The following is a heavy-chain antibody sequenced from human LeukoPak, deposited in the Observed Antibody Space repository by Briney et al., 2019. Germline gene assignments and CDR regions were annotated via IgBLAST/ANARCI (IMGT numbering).Heavy chain of an antibody. CDR2: INPNSGGT. CDR3: ARGSRDGYNYYYYGMDV. V-gene: IGHV1-2*06. J-gene: IGHJ6*02. D-gene: IGHD5-24*01. CDR1: GYTFTGYY. Sequence: ASVKVSCKASGYTFTGYYMHWVRQAPGQGLEWMGRINPNSGGTNYAQKFQGRVTMTRDTSISTAYMELSRLRSDDTAVYYCARGSRDGYNYYYYGMDVWGQGTTVTVSS.